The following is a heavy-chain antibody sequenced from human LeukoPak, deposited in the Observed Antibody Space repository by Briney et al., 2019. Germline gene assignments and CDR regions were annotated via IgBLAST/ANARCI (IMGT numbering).Heavy chain of an antibody. CDR2: ISGGGGTT. Sequence: GGSLRLSCAASGFIFSNYAMSWVRQAPGKGLEWVSAISGGGGTTYYTDSVKGRFTISRDNSKNTLYLQMNSLTAEDTAIYYCAKATGTLGNWGQGTLVTVSS. D-gene: IGHD1-1*01. V-gene: IGHV3-23*01. J-gene: IGHJ4*02. CDR3: AKATGTLGN. CDR1: GFIFSNYA.